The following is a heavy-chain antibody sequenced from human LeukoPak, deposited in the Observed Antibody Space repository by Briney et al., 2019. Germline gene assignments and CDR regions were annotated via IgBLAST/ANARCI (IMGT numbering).Heavy chain of an antibody. CDR3: AKGSHYYDSSGYFDY. CDR1: GYTFSSYA. Sequence: GGSLRLSCAASGYTFSSYAMSWVRQAPGMGLEWVSAISGSGGSTYYADSVKGRFTISRDNSKNTLYLQMNSLRAEDTAVYYCAKGSHYYDSSGYFDYWGQGTLVTVSS. D-gene: IGHD3-22*01. CDR2: ISGSGGST. V-gene: IGHV3-23*01. J-gene: IGHJ4*02.